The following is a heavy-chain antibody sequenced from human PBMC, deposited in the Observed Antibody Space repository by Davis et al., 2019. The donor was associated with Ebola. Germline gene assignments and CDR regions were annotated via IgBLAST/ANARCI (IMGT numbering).Heavy chain of an antibody. CDR2: INPNSGGT. J-gene: IGHJ6*02. V-gene: IGHV1-2*04. Sequence: ASVKVSCKASGYTFTGYYMHWVRQAPGQGLEWMGWINPNSGGTNYAQKFQGWVTMTRDTSISTAYMELSRLRSDDTAVYYCARGGVLWFGEPNYYYYGMDVWGQGTTVTVSS. CDR1: GYTFTGYY. D-gene: IGHD3-10*01. CDR3: ARGGVLWFGEPNYYYYGMDV.